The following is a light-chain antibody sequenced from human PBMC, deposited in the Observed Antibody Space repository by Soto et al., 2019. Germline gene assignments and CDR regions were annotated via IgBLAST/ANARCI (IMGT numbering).Light chain of an antibody. J-gene: IGKJ2*01. CDR3: QQYYNTPYT. CDR1: QSVLYSSKNKNY. CDR2: WAS. Sequence: DIVMTQSPDSLAVSLGERATIKCKSSQSVLYSSKNKNYLAWYQQKSGQPPKVLIYWASTRESGVPDRFSGSGSGTEFTLTISSLQAEDVAVYYCQQYYNTPYTFGQGTKVDIK. V-gene: IGKV4-1*01.